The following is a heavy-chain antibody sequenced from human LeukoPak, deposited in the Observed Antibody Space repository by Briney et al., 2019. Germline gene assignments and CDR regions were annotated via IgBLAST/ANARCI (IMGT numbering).Heavy chain of an antibody. D-gene: IGHD5-12*01. J-gene: IGHJ5*02. CDR2: IIPIFGTA. Sequence: SVKVSCKASGGTFSSYAISWVRQAPGQGLEWMGGIIPIFGTANYAQEFQGRVTITADESTSTAYMELSSLRSEDTAVYYCARGLSGYAWFDPWGQATLVTVSS. CDR1: GGTFSSYA. V-gene: IGHV1-69*13. CDR3: ARGLSGYAWFDP.